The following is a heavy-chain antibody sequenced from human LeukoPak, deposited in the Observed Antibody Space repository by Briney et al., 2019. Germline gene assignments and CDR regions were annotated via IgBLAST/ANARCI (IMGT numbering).Heavy chain of an antibody. CDR1: GGSFSGYY. CDR2: INHSGST. Sequence: KPSETLSLTCAVYGGSFSGYYWSWIRQPPGKGLEWIGEINHSGSTNYNPSLKSRVTISVDTSKNQFSLKLSSVTAADTAVYYCARGTPPYIVGATPPRDNWFDPWGQGTLVTVSS. V-gene: IGHV4-34*01. CDR3: ARGTPPYIVGATPPRDNWFDP. D-gene: IGHD1-26*01. J-gene: IGHJ5*02.